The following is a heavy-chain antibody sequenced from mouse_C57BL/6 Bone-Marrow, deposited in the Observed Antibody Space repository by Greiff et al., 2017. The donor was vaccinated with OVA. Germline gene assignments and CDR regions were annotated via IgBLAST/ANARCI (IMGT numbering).Heavy chain of an antibody. CDR3: TTNGNSVWYFDV. CDR1: GFNIKDDY. D-gene: IGHD2-1*01. Sequence: EVQLQQSGAELVRPGASVKLSCTASGFNIKDDYMHWVKQRPGQGLEWIGWIDPENGDTEYASKFQGKATITADTSSNTAYLQLSSLTSEDTAVYYCTTNGNSVWYFDVWGTGTTVTVSS. CDR2: IDPENGDT. V-gene: IGHV14-4*01. J-gene: IGHJ1*03.